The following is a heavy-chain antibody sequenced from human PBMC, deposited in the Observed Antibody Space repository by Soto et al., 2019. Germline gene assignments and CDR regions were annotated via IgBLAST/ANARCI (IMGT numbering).Heavy chain of an antibody. CDR2: ISYDGSNK. CDR1: GFTFSSYA. CDR3: ASGQVGATPSPY. Sequence: GGSLRLSCAASGFTFSSYAMHWVRQAPGKGLEWVAVISYDGSNKYYADSVKGRFTISRDNSKNTLYLQMNSLRAEDTAVYYCASGQVGATPSPYWGQGTLVTVSS. J-gene: IGHJ4*02. D-gene: IGHD1-26*01. V-gene: IGHV3-30-3*01.